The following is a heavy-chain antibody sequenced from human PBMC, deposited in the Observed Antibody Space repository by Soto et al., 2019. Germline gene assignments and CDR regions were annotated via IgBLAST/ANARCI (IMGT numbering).Heavy chain of an antibody. CDR2: IMPGSSHI. J-gene: IGHJ4*02. Sequence: PGGSLRLSCAASGFTFSIYSMNWVRQAPGKGLEWVSYIMPGSSHIYYADSVKGRFTISRDNAKNTLYLQMNSLRAEDTAVYYCAKGVGYDILTGPGYWGQRTLVTVSS. CDR3: AKGVGYDILTGPGY. CDR1: GFTFSIYS. V-gene: IGHV3-48*01. D-gene: IGHD3-9*01.